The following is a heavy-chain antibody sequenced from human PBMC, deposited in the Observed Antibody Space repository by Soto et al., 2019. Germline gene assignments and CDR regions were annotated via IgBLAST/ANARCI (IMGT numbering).Heavy chain of an antibody. CDR1: GFTFSSYS. V-gene: IGHV3-21*01. Sequence: VGSLRLSCAVSGFTFSSYSMNWVRQAPGKGLEWVSSISSSSSYIYYADSVKGRFTISRDNAKNSLYLQMNSLRAEDTAVYYCARFFSSWSQGIDIWGQGTMVTVSS. J-gene: IGHJ3*02. CDR2: ISSSSSYI. CDR3: ARFFSSWSQGIDI. D-gene: IGHD6-13*01.